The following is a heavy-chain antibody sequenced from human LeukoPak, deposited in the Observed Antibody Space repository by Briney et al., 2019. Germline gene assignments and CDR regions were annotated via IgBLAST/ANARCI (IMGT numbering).Heavy chain of an antibody. CDR2: IIPIFGTA. Sequence: SAKVSCKASGGTFSSYAISWVRQAPGQGLEWMGGIIPIFGTANYAQKFQGRVTITADESTSTAYMELSSLRSEDTAVYYCARPLRPMITFGEYDYWGQGTLVTVSS. J-gene: IGHJ4*02. CDR1: GGTFSSYA. D-gene: IGHD3-16*01. V-gene: IGHV1-69*13. CDR3: ARPLRPMITFGEYDY.